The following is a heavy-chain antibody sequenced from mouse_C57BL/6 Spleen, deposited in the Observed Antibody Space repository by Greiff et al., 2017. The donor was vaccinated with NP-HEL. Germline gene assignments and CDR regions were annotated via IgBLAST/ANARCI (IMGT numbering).Heavy chain of an antibody. CDR3: ARRGNYSISWFAY. D-gene: IGHD2-5*01. CDR1: GYSITSGYY. V-gene: IGHV3-6*01. Sequence: VQLQQSGPGLVKPSQSLSLTCSVTGYSITSGYYWNWIRQFPGNKLEWMGYISYDGSNNYNPSLKNRISITRDTSKNQFFLKLNSVTTEDTATYYGARRGNYSISWFAYWGQGTLVTVSA. CDR2: ISYDGSN. J-gene: IGHJ3*01.